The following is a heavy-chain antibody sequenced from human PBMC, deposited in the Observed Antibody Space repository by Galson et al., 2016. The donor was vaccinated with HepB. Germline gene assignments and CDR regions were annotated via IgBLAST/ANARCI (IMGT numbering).Heavy chain of an antibody. CDR1: GYSFTRNW. CDR2: ISPGDSDT. CDR3: AIHLVVVPSAMGIGGSCDL. V-gene: IGHV5-51*01. D-gene: IGHD2-2*01. Sequence: QSGAEVKKAGESLKISCQWSGYSFTRNWIAWVRQKPGKGLEWMGFISPGDSDTSYSPSFQGQVTISADKSINTAYLQWISLRASDTAMYYCAIHLVVVPSAMGIGGSCDLWGRGTLVTVSS. J-gene: IGHJ2*01.